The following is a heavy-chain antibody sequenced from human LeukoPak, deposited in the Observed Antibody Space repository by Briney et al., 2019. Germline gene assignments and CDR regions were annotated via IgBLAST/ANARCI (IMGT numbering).Heavy chain of an antibody. CDR2: NYARGSS. Sequence: PSEALSLTCIVPGDSLSGYLWSSIRQPARERVEWIGRNYARGSSNSDPPLRRRVPKPVDPSKSPYSLPLSSVPAAESAVYYCARESNSGWRSLDYWGRGALVTVSS. CDR1: GDSLSGYL. J-gene: IGHJ4*02. CDR3: ARESNSGWRSLDY. V-gene: IGHV4-4*07. D-gene: IGHD6-19*01.